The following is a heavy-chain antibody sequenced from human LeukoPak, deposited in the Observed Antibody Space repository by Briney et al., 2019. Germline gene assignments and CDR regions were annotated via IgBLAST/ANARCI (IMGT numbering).Heavy chain of an antibody. CDR2: ISAYNGNT. V-gene: IGHV1-18*01. J-gene: IGHJ3*02. D-gene: IGHD3-22*01. Sequence: ASVKVSCKASGYTFTSYGISWVRQAPGQGLEWMGWISAYNGNTNYAQKLQGRVIMTTDTSTSTAYMELRSLRSDDTAVYYCARVLYYYDSSGYWVGAFDIWGQGTMVTVSS. CDR3: ARVLYYYDSSGYWVGAFDI. CDR1: GYTFTSYG.